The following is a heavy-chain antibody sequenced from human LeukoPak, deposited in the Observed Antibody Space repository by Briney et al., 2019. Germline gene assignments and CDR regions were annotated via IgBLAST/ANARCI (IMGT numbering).Heavy chain of an antibody. CDR1: GYTFTSYA. CDR3: ARTFDGSGSPSFDY. D-gene: IGHD3-10*01. CDR2: MNPNSGNT. Sequence: ASVKVSCKASGYTFTSYAMNWVRHATGQGLEWMGWMNPNSGNTGYAQKFQGRVTMTRNTSISTAYMELSSLRSEDTAVYYCARTFDGSGSPSFDYWGQGTLVTVSS. V-gene: IGHV1-8*02. J-gene: IGHJ4*02.